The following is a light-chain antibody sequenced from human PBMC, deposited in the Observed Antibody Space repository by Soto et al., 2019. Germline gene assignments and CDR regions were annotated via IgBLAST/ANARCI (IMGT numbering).Light chain of an antibody. Sequence: QPVLTQSPSASASLGASVKLTCTLSSGHSSYAIAWHQQQPEKGPRYLMKLNSDGSHSKGDGIPHRFSGSSSGAVRYLTISSLQAEDEADYFCQTWGTGIQVFGGGTKLTVL. J-gene: IGLJ3*02. CDR1: SGHSSYA. V-gene: IGLV4-69*01. CDR3: QTWGTGIQV. CDR2: LNSDGSH.